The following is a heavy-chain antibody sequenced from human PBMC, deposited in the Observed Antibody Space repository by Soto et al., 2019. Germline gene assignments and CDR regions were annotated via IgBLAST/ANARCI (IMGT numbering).Heavy chain of an antibody. J-gene: IGHJ5*02. D-gene: IGHD3-10*01. CDR1: GDTISRNNNY. CDR2: LYYSDYT. Sequence: SETLSLTCSVSGDTISRNNNYWGWIRQPPGKGLEWIGSLYYSDYTDSNPSLRSRVTISVDTSKNQFSLKLTSVTAADTAVYYWARVEDFRVRGPYNWFDPWAREPWSPSPQ. CDR3: ARVEDFRVRGPYNWFDP. V-gene: IGHV4-39*01.